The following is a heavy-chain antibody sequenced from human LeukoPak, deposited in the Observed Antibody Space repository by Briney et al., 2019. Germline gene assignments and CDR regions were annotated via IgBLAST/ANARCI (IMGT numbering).Heavy chain of an antibody. CDR2: IIPILGIA. J-gene: IGHJ5*02. V-gene: IGHV1-69*04. Sequence: ASVKVSCKASGGTFSSYAISWVRQAPGQGLEWMGRIIPILGIANYAQKFQGRVTITADKSTSTAYMELSSLRSEDTAVYYCATAHCSSTSCYIEFWFDPWGQGTLVTVSS. D-gene: IGHD2-2*02. CDR3: ATAHCSSTSCYIEFWFDP. CDR1: GGTFSSYA.